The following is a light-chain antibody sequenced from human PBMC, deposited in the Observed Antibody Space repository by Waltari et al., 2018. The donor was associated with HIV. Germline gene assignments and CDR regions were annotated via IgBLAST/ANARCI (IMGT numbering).Light chain of an antibody. J-gene: IGLJ3*02. CDR1: KLGDKY. CDR3: QAWDASTGV. Sequence: YELTQSTSVSVSAGQTATITCTGDKLGDKYVPWYRQQPGQSPVLLVYEDTKRPSGSPGRFSGSNYWKGATLTIRGTQAVDEADYYCQAWDASTGVFGGGTRLTVL. CDR2: EDT. V-gene: IGLV3-1*01.